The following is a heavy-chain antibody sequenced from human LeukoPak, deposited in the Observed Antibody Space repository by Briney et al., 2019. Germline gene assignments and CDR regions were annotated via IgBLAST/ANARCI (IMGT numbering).Heavy chain of an antibody. V-gene: IGHV4-34*01. CDR2: INHSGST. CDR3: ARGGVSSR. CDR1: GGSFSGYY. J-gene: IGHJ4*02. D-gene: IGHD6-13*01. Sequence: PSETLSLTCAVYGGSFSGYYWSWIRQPAGKGLEWIGEINHSGSTNYNPSLKSRVTISVDTSKNQFSLKLSSVTAADTAVYYCARGGVSSRWGQGTLVTVSS.